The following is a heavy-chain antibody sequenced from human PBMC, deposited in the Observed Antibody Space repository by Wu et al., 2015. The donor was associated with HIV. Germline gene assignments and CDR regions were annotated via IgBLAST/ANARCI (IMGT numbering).Heavy chain of an antibody. CDR2: IYYSGST. V-gene: IGHV4-59*08. CDR3: ARGRYCSGGSCYVSWFDP. CDR1: GGSISSYY. J-gene: IGHJ5*02. D-gene: IGHD2-15*01. Sequence: QVQLQESGPGLVKPSETLSLTCTVSGGSISSYYWSWIRQPPGKGLEWIGYIYYSGSTNYNPSLKSRVTISVDTSKNQFSLKLSSVTAADTAVYYCARGRYCSGGSCYVSWFDPWGQGTLVTVSS.